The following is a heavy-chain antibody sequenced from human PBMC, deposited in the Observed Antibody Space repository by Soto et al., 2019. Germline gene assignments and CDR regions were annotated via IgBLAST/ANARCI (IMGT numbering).Heavy chain of an antibody. V-gene: IGHV5-51*01. CDR3: ARHVQQWPAY. CDR2: IYPGDSDT. D-gene: IGHD6-19*01. Sequence: PGESLQISCKASGYSFPNYWIGCVGKMPGKGLEWMGIIYPGDSDTKYNPSFQGQVTISADKSISTAYLQWSSLKASDTAIYYCARHVQQWPAYWGKGTLVTVSS. J-gene: IGHJ4*02. CDR1: GYSFPNYW.